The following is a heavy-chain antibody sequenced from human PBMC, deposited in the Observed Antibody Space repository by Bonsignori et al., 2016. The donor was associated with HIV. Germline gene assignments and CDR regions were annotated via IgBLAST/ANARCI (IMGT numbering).Heavy chain of an antibody. J-gene: IGHJ4*02. CDR3: ATGTLRLGGFDY. D-gene: IGHD1-7*01. Sequence: EVQLVQSGAEVMTPGATVKISCKISGYTFTDYYMHWVRQAPAKGLEWMVLVDPEDGETIDAEEFQDRVTITADTSTDTAYMELTRLKSDDAAVYYCATGTLRLGGFDYWGQGAL. CDR1: GYTFTDYY. V-gene: IGHV1-69-2*01. CDR2: VDPEDGET.